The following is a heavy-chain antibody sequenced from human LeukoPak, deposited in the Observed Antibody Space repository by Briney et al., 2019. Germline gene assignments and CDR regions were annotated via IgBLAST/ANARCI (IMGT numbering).Heavy chain of an antibody. V-gene: IGHV4-4*07. CDR1: GGSISSYY. CDR2: IYTSGST. Sequence: PSETLSLTCTVSGGSISSYYWSWIRQPAGKGLEWIGRIYTSGSTNYNPSLKSRVTMSVDTSKNQFSLKLSSVTAADTAVYYCARGGNWNSRGILGYYFDYWGQGTLVTVSS. D-gene: IGHD1-1*01. J-gene: IGHJ4*02. CDR3: ARGGNWNSRGILGYYFDY.